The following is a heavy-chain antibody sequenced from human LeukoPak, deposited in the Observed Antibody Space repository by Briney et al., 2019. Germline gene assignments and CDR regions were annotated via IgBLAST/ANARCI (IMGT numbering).Heavy chain of an antibody. Sequence: SETLSLTCTVSGGSISSYYWSWIRQPPGKGLEWIGYIYYSGSTNYNSSLKSRVTISVDTSKNQFSLKLSSVTAADTAVYYCARVGATRERYYYYGMDVWGQGTTVTVSS. D-gene: IGHD1-26*01. CDR2: IYYSGST. J-gene: IGHJ6*02. CDR3: ARVGATRERYYYYGMDV. V-gene: IGHV4-59*01. CDR1: GGSISSYY.